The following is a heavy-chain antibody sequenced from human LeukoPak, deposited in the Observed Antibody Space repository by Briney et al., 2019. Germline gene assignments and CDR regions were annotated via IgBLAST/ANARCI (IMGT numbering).Heavy chain of an antibody. J-gene: IGHJ4*02. V-gene: IGHV3-23*01. CDR1: GFTFSNHG. Sequence: PGGSLRLSCAASGFTFSNHGMNWVRQAPGKGLEWVSGISPSGDITYYADSVKGRFTISRDNSKNTLYLEVISLTAEDTAVYYCAKDYLKYGSGSYCDYWGQGTLVTVSS. D-gene: IGHD3-10*01. CDR2: ISPSGDIT. CDR3: AKDYLKYGSGSYCDY.